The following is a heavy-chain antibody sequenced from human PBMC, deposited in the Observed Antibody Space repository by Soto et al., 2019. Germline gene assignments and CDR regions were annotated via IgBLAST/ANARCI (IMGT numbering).Heavy chain of an antibody. CDR3: ARDSRAVTPDLYYYYYGMDV. D-gene: IGHD4-17*01. V-gene: IGHV4-31*03. CDR1: GGSISGGGYY. Sequence: PSETLSLTCTVSGGSISGGGYYWSWIRQHPGKGLEWIGYIYYSGSTYYNPSLKSRVTISVDTSKNQFSLKLSSVTAADTAVYYCARDSRAVTPDLYYYYYGMDVWGQGTTVTVSS. J-gene: IGHJ6*02. CDR2: IYYSGST.